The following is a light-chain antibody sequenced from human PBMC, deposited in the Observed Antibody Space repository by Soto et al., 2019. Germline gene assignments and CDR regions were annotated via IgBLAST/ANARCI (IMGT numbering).Light chain of an antibody. V-gene: IGKV3D-15*01. Sequence: EIVMTQSPATLSVSPGERAALSCRASLNINSNLAWYQYKPGQAPRLLIYGASTRAAGIPVRFSGSGSGREFTLTISSLQSEDVAVYYCQQYNNWPPGITFGQGTRLEIK. CDR2: GAS. CDR1: LNINSN. CDR3: QQYNNWPPGIT. J-gene: IGKJ5*01.